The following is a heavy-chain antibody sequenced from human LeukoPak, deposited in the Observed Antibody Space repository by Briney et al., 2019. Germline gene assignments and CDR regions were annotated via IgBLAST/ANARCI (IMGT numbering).Heavy chain of an antibody. D-gene: IGHD3-16*01. CDR3: ARDLEYLGYYFDY. J-gene: IGHJ4*02. Sequence: GGSLRLSCAASGFIVSHNYMTWVRQAPGKGLEWISVIYIDGTTYYADSVKGRFTISRDQANNTLYLQMNSLRAEDTAVYYCARDLEYLGYYFDYWGQGTLVTVSS. CDR2: IYIDGTT. V-gene: IGHV3-53*01. CDR1: GFIVSHNY.